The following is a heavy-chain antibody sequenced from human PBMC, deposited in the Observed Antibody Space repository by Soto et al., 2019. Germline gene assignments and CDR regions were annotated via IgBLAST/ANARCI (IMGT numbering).Heavy chain of an antibody. Sequence: GGSLRLSCAASGFTFSSYAMSWVRQAPGKGLEWVSAISGSGGSTYYADSVKGRFTISRDNSKNTLYLQMNSLRAKDTAVYYCAKGPWNAGEGLYYYYGMDVWGQGTTVTVSS. CDR1: GFTFSSYA. CDR3: AKGPWNAGEGLYYYYGMDV. D-gene: IGHD1-1*01. V-gene: IGHV3-23*01. CDR2: ISGSGGST. J-gene: IGHJ6*02.